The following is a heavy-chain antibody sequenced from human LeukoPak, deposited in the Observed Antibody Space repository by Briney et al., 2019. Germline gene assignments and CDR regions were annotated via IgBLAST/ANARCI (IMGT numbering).Heavy chain of an antibody. CDR3: ARDYVDSGYDYCGGDCYLFDY. V-gene: IGHV1-18*01. CDR2: ISAYNGNT. D-gene: IGHD2-21*02. J-gene: IGHJ4*02. CDR1: GYTFTSYG. Sequence: GASVKVSCKASGYTFTSYGISWVRQAPGQGLEWMGWISAYNGNTNYAQKLQGRVTMTTDTSTSTAYMELSSLRSEDTAVYYCARDYVDSGYDYCGGDCYLFDYWGQGTLVTVSS.